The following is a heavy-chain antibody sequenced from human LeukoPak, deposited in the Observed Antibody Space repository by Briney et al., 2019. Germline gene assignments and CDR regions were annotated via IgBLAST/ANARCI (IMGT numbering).Heavy chain of an antibody. D-gene: IGHD6-19*01. V-gene: IGHV3-30-3*01. J-gene: IGHJ4*02. Sequence: GRSLRLSCAASGFTFSRYAVYWVRQAPGKGLEWVAVISYEGINKYYADSVKGRFTISRDNSKNTLYLQVNSLRAEDTAVYYCAREGREWLSVGIDYWGQGTLVTVSS. CDR2: ISYEGINK. CDR1: GFTFSRYA. CDR3: AREGREWLSVGIDY.